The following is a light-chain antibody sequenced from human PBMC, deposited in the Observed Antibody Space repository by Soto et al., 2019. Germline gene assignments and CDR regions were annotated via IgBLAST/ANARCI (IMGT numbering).Light chain of an antibody. V-gene: IGKV1-9*01. CDR3: QQLNSNPHS. CDR1: QGISIY. J-gene: IGKJ5*01. Sequence: DIQITQSPSSLSASVGDRVTITCRSSQGISIYLAWYQQKPGKAPKLLIYTASTLQSGVPSRFSGSGFGTDFTLTISSLQPEDSATYYCQQLNSNPHSSGQGTRLEI. CDR2: TAS.